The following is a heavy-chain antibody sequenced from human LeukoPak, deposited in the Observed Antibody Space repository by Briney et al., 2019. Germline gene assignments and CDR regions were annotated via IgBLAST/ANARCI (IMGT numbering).Heavy chain of an antibody. Sequence: GGSLRLSCAASGFTFDDYAMHWVRQAPGKGLEWVSGISWNSGSIGYVDSVKGRFTISRGNAKNSLYLQMNSLRAEDTALYYCAKDRQYYYDSSGYYDYWGQGTLVTVSS. J-gene: IGHJ4*02. CDR1: GFTFDDYA. V-gene: IGHV3-9*01. CDR2: ISWNSGSI. D-gene: IGHD3-22*01. CDR3: AKDRQYYYDSSGYYDY.